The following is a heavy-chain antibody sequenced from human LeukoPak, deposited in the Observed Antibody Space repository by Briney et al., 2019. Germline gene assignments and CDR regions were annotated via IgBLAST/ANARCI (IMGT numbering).Heavy chain of an antibody. V-gene: IGHV1-69*13. CDR1: GGTFSSYA. Sequence: VASVKVSCKASGGTFSSYAISWVRQAPGQGLEWMGGIIPIFGTANYAQKFQGRVTITADESTSTAYMELSSLRSEDTAVYYCARDSVYDFWSGYYWGQGTLVTVSS. CDR3: ARDSVYDFWSGYY. D-gene: IGHD3-3*01. CDR2: IIPIFGTA. J-gene: IGHJ4*02.